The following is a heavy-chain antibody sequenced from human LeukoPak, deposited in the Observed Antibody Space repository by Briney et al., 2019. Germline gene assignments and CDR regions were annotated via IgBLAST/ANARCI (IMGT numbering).Heavy chain of an antibody. J-gene: IGHJ4*02. CDR1: GFTFSSYG. CDR2: IWYDGSNK. V-gene: IGHV3-33*01. CDR3: AVVRRVRPYFDY. D-gene: IGHD3-22*01. Sequence: GGSLRLSCAASGFTFSSYGMHWVRQAPGKGLEWVAVIWYDGSNKYYADSVKGRFTISRDNSKNTLYLQMNSLRAEDTAVYYCAVVRRVRPYFDYWGQGTLVTVSS.